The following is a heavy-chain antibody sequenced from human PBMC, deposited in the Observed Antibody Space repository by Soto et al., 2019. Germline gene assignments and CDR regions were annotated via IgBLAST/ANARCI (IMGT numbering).Heavy chain of an antibody. CDR3: GGAMVRGVIDY. CDR2: IYYSGST. CDR1: GGSISSSSYY. Sequence: SETLSLTCTVSGGSISSSSYYWGWTRQPPGKGLEWIGSIYYSGSTYYNPSLKSRVTISVDTSKNQFSLKLSSVTAADTAVYYCGGAMVRGVIDYWGQGTLVTVSS. D-gene: IGHD3-10*01. J-gene: IGHJ4*02. V-gene: IGHV4-39*01.